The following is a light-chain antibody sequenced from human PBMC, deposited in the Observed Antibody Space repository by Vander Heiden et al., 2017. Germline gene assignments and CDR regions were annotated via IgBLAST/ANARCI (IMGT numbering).Light chain of an antibody. Sequence: QRVTISCSGSSSNIGSNTVNWYQQLPGTAPKLLIYSNNQRPSGVPDRFSGSKSGTSASLAISGLQSEDEADYYCAAWDDSLNGYYVFGTGTKVTVL. CDR1: SSNIGSNT. V-gene: IGLV1-44*01. CDR3: AAWDDSLNGYYV. J-gene: IGLJ1*01. CDR2: SNN.